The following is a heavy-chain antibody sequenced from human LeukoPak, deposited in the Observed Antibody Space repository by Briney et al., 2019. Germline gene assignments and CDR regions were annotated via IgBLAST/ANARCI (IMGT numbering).Heavy chain of an antibody. CDR2: IYSGGST. Sequence: GGSLRLSCAASGFTVSSNNMSWVRQAPGKGLEWVSVIYSGGSTYYADSVKGRFTISRDNSKNTLYLQMNSLRAEDTAVYYCASRPTGRYYYYGMDVWGQGTTVTVSS. J-gene: IGHJ6*02. D-gene: IGHD1-26*01. CDR1: GFTVSSNN. CDR3: ASRPTGRYYYYGMDV. V-gene: IGHV3-66*01.